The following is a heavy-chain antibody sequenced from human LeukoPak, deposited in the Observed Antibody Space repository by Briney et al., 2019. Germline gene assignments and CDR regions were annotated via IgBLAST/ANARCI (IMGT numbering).Heavy chain of an antibody. CDR3: AKDMYYDSSGPVFDY. Sequence: GGSLRLSCAASGFTFSNYWMHWVRQAPGKGLEWVSTISGSGGNTYYADSVKGRFTISRDTSKNTLYLQMNSPRAEDTAVYYCAKDMYYDSSGPVFDYWGQGTLVTVSS. CDR2: ISGSGGNT. V-gene: IGHV3-23*01. CDR1: GFTFSNYW. D-gene: IGHD3-22*01. J-gene: IGHJ4*02.